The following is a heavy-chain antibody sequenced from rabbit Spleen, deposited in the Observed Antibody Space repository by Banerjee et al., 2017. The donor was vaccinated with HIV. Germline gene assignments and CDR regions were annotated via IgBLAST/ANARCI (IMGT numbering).Heavy chain of an antibody. D-gene: IGHD3-3*01. CDR1: GFDFSSRYY. CDR3: ARDLVVAIGWNFNL. V-gene: IGHV1S40*01. J-gene: IGHJ4*01. CDR2: IDTSSGNT. Sequence: QSLEESGGDLVKPGASLTLTCKASGFDFSSRYYMCWVRQAPGKGLEWIGCIDTSSGNTAYATWAKGRFTISKTSSTTVTLQMTSLTAADTATYFCARDLVVAIGWNFNLWGQGTLVTVS.